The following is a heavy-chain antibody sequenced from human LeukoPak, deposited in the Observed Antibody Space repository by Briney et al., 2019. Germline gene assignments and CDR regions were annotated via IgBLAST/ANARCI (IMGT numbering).Heavy chain of an antibody. CDR3: ARDLAGYCSGGSCRDY. V-gene: IGHV3-48*03. CDR1: GFTFSSYE. D-gene: IGHD2-15*01. Sequence: GGSLRLSCAASGFTFSSYEMNWVRQAPGKGLEWVSYISSSGSTIYYADSVRGRFTISRDNAKNSLYLQMNSLRAEDTAVYYCARDLAGYCSGGSCRDYWGQGTLVTVSS. CDR2: ISSSGSTI. J-gene: IGHJ4*02.